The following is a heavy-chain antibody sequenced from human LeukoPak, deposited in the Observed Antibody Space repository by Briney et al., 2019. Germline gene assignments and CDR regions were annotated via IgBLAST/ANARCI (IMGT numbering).Heavy chain of an antibody. J-gene: IGHJ4*02. CDR1: GFSFSTYW. Sequence: PGGSLRLSCAASGFSFSTYWMHWVRQAPGKGLEWVSRINTDARSTSYADSVKGRFTISRDNAKNTLYLQMNSLRAEDTAVYYCARWDCPGGSCSSGSRFPEYWGQGALVTVSS. CDR2: INTDARST. V-gene: IGHV3-74*01. D-gene: IGHD2-15*01. CDR3: ARWDCPGGSCSSGSRFPEY.